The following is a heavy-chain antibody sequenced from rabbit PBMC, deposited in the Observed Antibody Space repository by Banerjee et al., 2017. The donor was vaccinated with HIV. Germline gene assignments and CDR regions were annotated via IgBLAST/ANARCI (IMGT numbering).Heavy chain of an antibody. CDR1: GFSFSSYYY. J-gene: IGHJ4*01. D-gene: IGHD4-1*01. Sequence: QEQLVESGGGLVKPGASLTLTCKASGFSFSSYYYMCWVRQAPGKGLEWIACIDTGSRGYTWYASWAKGRFTLSKTSSTTVTLQMTSLTAADTATYFCARDLAGVIGWNFGLWGQGTLVTVS. CDR2: IDTGSRGYT. V-gene: IGHV1S45*01. CDR3: ARDLAGVIGWNFGL.